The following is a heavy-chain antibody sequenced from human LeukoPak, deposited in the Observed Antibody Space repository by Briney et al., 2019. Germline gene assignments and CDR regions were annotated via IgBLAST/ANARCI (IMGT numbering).Heavy chain of an antibody. CDR3: ARGFRGGVNY. Sequence: SQTLSLTCTVSGGSISSGDYYWSWIRQPPGKGLEWIGYIYYSGSTNYNPPLKSRVTISLDTSKNQFSLNLSSVTAADTAVYYCARGFRGGVNYWGQGTLVTVSS. V-gene: IGHV4-30-4*08. J-gene: IGHJ4*02. CDR2: IYYSGST. CDR1: GGSISSGDYY. D-gene: IGHD2-8*02.